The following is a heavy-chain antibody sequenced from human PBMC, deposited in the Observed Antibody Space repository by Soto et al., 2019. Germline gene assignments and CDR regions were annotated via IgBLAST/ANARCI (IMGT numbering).Heavy chain of an antibody. CDR3: AKAAGSDYYPVDY. D-gene: IGHD3-22*01. CDR2: ISVSGGST. V-gene: IGHV3-23*01. J-gene: IGHJ4*02. CDR1: GFTFSSYA. Sequence: EVQLLESGGGLVQPGGSLRLSCAASGFTFSSYAMSWFRQAPGKGLEWASSISVSGGSTYYADSVKGRFTISRDNSKSTPFLHINSLSAGATAVYYCAKAAGSDYYPVDYWGQGTLVTVSS.